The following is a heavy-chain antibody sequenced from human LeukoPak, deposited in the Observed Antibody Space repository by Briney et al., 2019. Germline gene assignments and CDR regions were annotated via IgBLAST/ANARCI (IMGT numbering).Heavy chain of an antibody. D-gene: IGHD3-22*01. CDR1: GFTFEDYA. Sequence: GGSLRLSCAASGFTFEDYAMHWVRQVPGKGLEWVSGISWNGGRVGYADSVKGRLTISRDNAKNSLYLKMNSLRAEDTALYYCARDHYYDSSGYHYFDYWGQGTLVTVSS. CDR3: ARDHYYDSSGYHYFDY. CDR2: ISWNGGRV. J-gene: IGHJ4*02. V-gene: IGHV3-9*01.